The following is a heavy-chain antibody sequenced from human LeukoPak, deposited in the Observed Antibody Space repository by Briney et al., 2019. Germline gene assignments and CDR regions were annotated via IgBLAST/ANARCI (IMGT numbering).Heavy chain of an antibody. CDR1: EFTFSSYS. J-gene: IGHJ4*02. Sequence: GGSLRLSCAASEFTFSSYSMTWVRQAPWKGLEWVSVIYSGGTTNYADSVKGRFTISRDNSKNTLYLQMNSLRAEDTAVYYCAGRRGMTYYFDYWGQGTLVTVSS. V-gene: IGHV3-53*01. D-gene: IGHD3-16*01. CDR2: IYSGGTT. CDR3: AGRRGMTYYFDY.